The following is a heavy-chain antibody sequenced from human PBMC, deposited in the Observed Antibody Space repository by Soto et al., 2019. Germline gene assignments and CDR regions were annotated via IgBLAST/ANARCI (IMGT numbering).Heavy chain of an antibody. CDR3: ARESSITMIVVAKRGWFDP. CDR2: IYASGST. CDR1: GGSISVYY. D-gene: IGHD3-22*01. J-gene: IGHJ5*02. V-gene: IGHV4-59*12. Sequence: PSETLSLTCTISGGSISVYYWSWIRQSPGQALEWIGYIYASGSTNYNPSFKSRVTMSVDTSKNQFSLKLSSVTAADTAVYYCARESSITMIVVAKRGWFDPWGQGTLVTSPQ.